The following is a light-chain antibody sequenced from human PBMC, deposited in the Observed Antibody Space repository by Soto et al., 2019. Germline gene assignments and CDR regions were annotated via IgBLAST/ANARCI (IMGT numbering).Light chain of an antibody. CDR3: QQYSNWPLT. J-gene: IGKJ4*01. CDR2: DVS. CDR1: QSVSSN. Sequence: TLSVCPVERGTLSCCASQSVSSNLAWYQQKPGQAPRLLTYDVSTRATGIPTRFSGSGSGTEFTLTISSLQSEDFAAYYCQQYSNWPLTFGGGTKVDIK. V-gene: IGKV3D-15*01.